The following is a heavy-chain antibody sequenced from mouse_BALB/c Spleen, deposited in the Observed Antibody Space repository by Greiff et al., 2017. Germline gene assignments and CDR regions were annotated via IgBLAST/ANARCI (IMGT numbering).Heavy chain of an antibody. Sequence: VQLKQSGPELVKPGASVKISCKASGYTFTDYNMHWVKQSHGKSLEWIGYIYPYNGGTGYNQKFKSKATLTVDNSSSTAYMELRSLTSEDSAVYYCAYHYYGSSYDAMDYWGQGTSVTVSS. CDR1: GYTFTDYN. CDR2: IYPYNGGT. J-gene: IGHJ4*01. D-gene: IGHD1-1*01. CDR3: AYHYYGSSYDAMDY. V-gene: IGHV1S29*02.